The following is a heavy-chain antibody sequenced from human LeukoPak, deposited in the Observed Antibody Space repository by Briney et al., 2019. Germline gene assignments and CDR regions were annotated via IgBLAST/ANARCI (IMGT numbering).Heavy chain of an antibody. CDR3: AGKSGWYFFY. Sequence: GGSLRLSCAASGFTFEIYGMSWVRQAPGKGLEWVSAISSNGRNTYYADSVKGRFTISRDNSKNTMFLQMNSLRAGDTAIYYCAGKSGWYFFYWGQGTLVTVSS. V-gene: IGHV3-23*01. J-gene: IGHJ4*02. D-gene: IGHD6-19*01. CDR2: ISSNGRNT. CDR1: GFTFEIYG.